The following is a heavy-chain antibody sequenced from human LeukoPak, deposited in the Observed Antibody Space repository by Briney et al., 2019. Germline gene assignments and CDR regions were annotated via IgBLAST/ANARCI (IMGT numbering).Heavy chain of an antibody. D-gene: IGHD3-22*01. Sequence: PSETLSLTCVVYGGSFSGYYWSWIRQPPGKGLEWIGEVNHSGSTNYNPSLKSRVTISVDTSKNQFSLKLSSVTAADTAVYYCAGVRNTYYYDSSGPGFQHWGQGTLVTVSS. J-gene: IGHJ1*01. V-gene: IGHV4-34*01. CDR1: GGSFSGYY. CDR2: VNHSGST. CDR3: AGVRNTYYYDSSGPGFQH.